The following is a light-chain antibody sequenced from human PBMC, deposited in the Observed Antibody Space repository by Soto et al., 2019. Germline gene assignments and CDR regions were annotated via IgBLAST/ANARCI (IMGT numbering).Light chain of an antibody. Sequence: IVMTQSPDSLAVSLGERATINCKSSQSVLYSSNNNNYLAWYQQKPGQPPKLLIYWASTRESGVPDRFSGSGSETDFTPTISSLQAEDVAVYYCQQYYSTPLTFGGGTKVDIK. CDR2: WAS. J-gene: IGKJ4*01. CDR1: QSVLYSSNNNNY. CDR3: QQYYSTPLT. V-gene: IGKV4-1*01.